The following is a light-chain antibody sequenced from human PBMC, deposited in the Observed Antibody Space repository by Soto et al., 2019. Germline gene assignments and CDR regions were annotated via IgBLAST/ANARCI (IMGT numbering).Light chain of an antibody. CDR3: QQYNDWPPWT. CDR1: QSISDN. Sequence: ETVMTQTPATLSLSPGERATISCRASQSISDNLAWYQQKPGQAPRLIIYTASIRATGIPARFSGSGSGTEFTLTISSLQSEDSAIYYCQQYNDWPPWTFGQGTKVDIK. CDR2: TAS. V-gene: IGKV3-15*01. J-gene: IGKJ1*01.